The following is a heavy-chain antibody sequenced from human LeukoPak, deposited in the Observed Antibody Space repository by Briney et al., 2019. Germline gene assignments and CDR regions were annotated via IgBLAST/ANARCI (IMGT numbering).Heavy chain of an antibody. V-gene: IGHV4-34*01. CDR3: ARWDDSSGYYYFDY. Sequence: SETLSLTCAVYGGSFSGYYWSWIRQPPGKGLEWIGEINHNGSTNYNPSLKSRVTISVDTSKNQFSLKLSSVTAADTAVYYCARWDDSSGYYYFDYWGQGTLVTVSS. D-gene: IGHD3-22*01. J-gene: IGHJ4*02. CDR2: INHNGST. CDR1: GGSFSGYY.